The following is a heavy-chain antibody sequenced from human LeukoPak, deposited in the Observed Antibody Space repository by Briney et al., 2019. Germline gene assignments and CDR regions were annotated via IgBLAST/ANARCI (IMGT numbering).Heavy chain of an antibody. V-gene: IGHV4-31*02. CDR3: ARANFNIVVVPAAIELNWFDP. J-gene: IGHJ5*02. CDR2: IYYSGST. D-gene: IGHD2-2*02. Sequence: PSETLSLTCTVSGGSISSGGYYWSWIRQHPGKGLEWIGYIYYSGSTYYNPSLKSRVTISVDTSKNQFSLKLSSVTAADTAVYYCARANFNIVVVPAAIELNWFDPWGQGTLVTVSS. CDR1: GGSISSGGYY.